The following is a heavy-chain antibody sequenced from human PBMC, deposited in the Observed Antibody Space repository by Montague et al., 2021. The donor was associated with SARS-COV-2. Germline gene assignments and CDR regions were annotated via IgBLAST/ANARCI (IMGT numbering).Heavy chain of an antibody. V-gene: IGHV2-70*01. CDR2: IDWDDDK. CDR1: GFSLSTSGMC. D-gene: IGHD3-9*01. Sequence: PALVKPTQTLTLTCTFSGFSLSTSGMCVSWIRQLPGKALEWLALIDWDDDKYYSTSLKTRLTISKDTSKNQVVLTMTNMDPVDTATYYCARIRDYDILTGSYSGFDYWGQGTLVTVSS. CDR3: ARIRDYDILTGSYSGFDY. J-gene: IGHJ4*02.